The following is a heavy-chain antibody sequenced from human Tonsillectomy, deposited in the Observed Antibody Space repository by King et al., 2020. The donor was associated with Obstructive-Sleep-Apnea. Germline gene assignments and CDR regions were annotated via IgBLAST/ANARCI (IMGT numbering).Heavy chain of an antibody. CDR3: AKDKVWTGSGSYSFDY. CDR1: GFTFSSYA. D-gene: IGHD3-10*01. CDR2: ISGSGGST. Sequence: VQLVESGGGLVQPGGSLRLSCAASGFTFSSYAMSWVRQAPGKGLEWVSAISGSGGSTYYADSVKVRFTISRDNSKNTLYLQMNSLRAEDTAVYYCAKDKVWTGSGSYSFDYWGQGTLVTVSS. V-gene: IGHV3-23*04. J-gene: IGHJ4*02.